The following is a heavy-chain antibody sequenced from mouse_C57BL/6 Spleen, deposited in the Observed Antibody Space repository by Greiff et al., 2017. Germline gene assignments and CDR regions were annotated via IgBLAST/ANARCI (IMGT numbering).Heavy chain of an antibody. D-gene: IGHD1-2*01. CDR2: IRLKSDNYAT. Sequence: EVKVEESGGGLVQPGGSMKLSCVASGFTFSNYWMNWVRQSPEKGLEWVAQIRLKSDNYATHYAESVKGRFTISRDDSKSSVYLQMNNLRAEDTRIYCCTDYGVAWFAYWGQGTLVTVSA. CDR3: TDYGVAWFAY. CDR1: GFTFSNYW. V-gene: IGHV6-3*01. J-gene: IGHJ3*01.